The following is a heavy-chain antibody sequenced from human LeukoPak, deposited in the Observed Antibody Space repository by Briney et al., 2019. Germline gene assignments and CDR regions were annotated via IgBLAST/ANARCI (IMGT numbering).Heavy chain of an antibody. CDR2: ISWEGHTT. Sequence: EGSLRLSCAASGFTFDDYAMHWVRQAPGKGLQWVSLISWEGHTTYYADSVRGRFTISRDNTKNSLFLEMKSLTTDDTAFYYCTRDTDFGSPTNYFDHWGQGTLVSVSS. D-gene: IGHD3-10*01. J-gene: IGHJ4*02. CDR3: TRDTDFGSPTNYFDH. V-gene: IGHV3-43*01. CDR1: GFTFDDYA.